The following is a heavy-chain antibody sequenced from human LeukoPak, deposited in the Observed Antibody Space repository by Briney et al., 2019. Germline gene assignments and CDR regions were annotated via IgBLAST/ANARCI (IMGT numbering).Heavy chain of an antibody. CDR1: GFTFSSYG. Sequence: GGSLRLSCAASGFTFSSYGMHWVRQAPGKGLEWVAVISYDGSNKYYADSVKGRFTISRDNSKNTLYLQMNSLRAEDTAVYYCAKDAGTGDVAFGIWGQGTMVTVSS. J-gene: IGHJ3*02. CDR3: AKDAGTGDVAFGI. D-gene: IGHD7-27*01. CDR2: ISYDGSNK. V-gene: IGHV3-30*18.